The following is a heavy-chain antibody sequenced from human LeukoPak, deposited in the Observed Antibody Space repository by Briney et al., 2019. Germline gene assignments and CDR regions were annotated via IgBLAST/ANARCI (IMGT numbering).Heavy chain of an antibody. D-gene: IGHD2-15*01. Sequence: PGGSLRLSRAASGFTFSSYAMHWVRQAPGEGLEWVAVISYDGSNKYYADSVKGRFTISRDNSKNTLYLQMNSLRAEDTAVYYCARDGVYCSGGSCYFHFDYWGQGTLVTVSS. CDR2: ISYDGSNK. CDR1: GFTFSSYA. CDR3: ARDGVYCSGGSCYFHFDY. J-gene: IGHJ4*02. V-gene: IGHV3-30-3*01.